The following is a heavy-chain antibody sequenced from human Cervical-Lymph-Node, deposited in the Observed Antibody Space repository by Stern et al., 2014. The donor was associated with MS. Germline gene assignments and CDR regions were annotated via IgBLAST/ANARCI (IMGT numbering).Heavy chain of an antibody. V-gene: IGHV4-31*03. J-gene: IGHJ4*02. Sequence: QVQLQESGPGLGKPSQTLSLTCTVSGGSIRRGGYYWSWIRQHPGKGLGWIGDIHYSGTTCSYPSHKGRVTSAVDTSKNKFSLRLSSVTAADTAVYYCARSPGSDYFDYWGQGTLVTVSS. CDR1: GGSIRRGGYY. CDR2: IHYSGTT. CDR3: ARSPGSDYFDY. D-gene: IGHD3-10*01.